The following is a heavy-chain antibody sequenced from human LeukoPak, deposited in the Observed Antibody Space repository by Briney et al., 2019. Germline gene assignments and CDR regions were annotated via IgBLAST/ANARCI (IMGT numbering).Heavy chain of an antibody. J-gene: IGHJ3*02. CDR2: IYTSGST. CDR1: GGSISSYC. CDR3: ATSYSGSYYDAFDI. D-gene: IGHD1-26*01. V-gene: IGHV4-4*07. Sequence: SETLSLTCTVSGGSISSYCWNWIRQPAGKGLEWIGRIYTSGSTNYNPSLKSRITMSVDTSKKQFSLKLSSVTAADTAVYYCATSYSGSYYDAFDIWGQGTMVTVSS.